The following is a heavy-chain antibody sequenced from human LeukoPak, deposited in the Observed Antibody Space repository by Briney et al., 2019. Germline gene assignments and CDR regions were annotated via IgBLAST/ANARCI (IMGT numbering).Heavy chain of an antibody. V-gene: IGHV3-30*02. Sequence: GGSLRLSCAASGFTFSSYGMHWVRQAPGKGLEWVAFIRCDGSNKYYADSVKGRFTISRDNSKNTLYLQMNSLRAEDTAVYYCAKVGPLAFYYMDVWGKGTTVTVSS. J-gene: IGHJ6*03. D-gene: IGHD3-10*01. CDR3: AKVGPLAFYYMDV. CDR1: GFTFSSYG. CDR2: IRCDGSNK.